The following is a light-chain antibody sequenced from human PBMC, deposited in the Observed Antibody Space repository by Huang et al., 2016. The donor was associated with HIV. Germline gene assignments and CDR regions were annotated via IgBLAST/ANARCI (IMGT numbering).Light chain of an antibody. CDR1: QSVNSN. Sequence: EVVMTQSPATLSVSPGERATLSCRASQSVNSNVAWYQQKSGQAPRLLIDDASTRATGIPARFSGSGSGTEFTLRISSLHTEDFAIYYCQQYSNWPPWTFGQGTKVEIK. CDR3: QQYSNWPPWT. V-gene: IGKV3-15*01. J-gene: IGKJ1*01. CDR2: DAS.